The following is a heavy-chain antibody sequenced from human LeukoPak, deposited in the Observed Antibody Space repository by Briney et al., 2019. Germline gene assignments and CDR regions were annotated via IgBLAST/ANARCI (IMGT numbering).Heavy chain of an antibody. CDR2: IYYSGST. J-gene: IGHJ4*02. CDR3: ASPSSTSEYYFDY. D-gene: IGHD2-2*01. Sequence: PSETLSLTCTVSGGSISSYNWNWIRHPPPTGLELIGYIYYSGSTKYNPPLRSRVTISVDTSKNQFSLKLSSVTAADTAVYYCASPSSTSEYYFDYWGQGTLVTVSS. CDR1: GGSISSYN. V-gene: IGHV4-59*12.